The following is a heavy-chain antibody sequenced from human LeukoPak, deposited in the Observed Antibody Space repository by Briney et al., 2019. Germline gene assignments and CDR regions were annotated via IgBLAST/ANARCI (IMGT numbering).Heavy chain of an antibody. CDR2: ISDSGYGI. V-gene: IGHV3-48*03. D-gene: IGHD2-21*02. Sequence: PGGSLRLSCAASGFTFSSFEMNWVRQAPGRGLEWVSYISDSGYGIYYAESVRGRLTVSRDNAQNSLYLQMNSLRVEDTAVYYCAREELNCGGDCFQHWGQGTLVTVSS. CDR1: GFTFSSFE. J-gene: IGHJ4*02. CDR3: AREELNCGGDCFQH.